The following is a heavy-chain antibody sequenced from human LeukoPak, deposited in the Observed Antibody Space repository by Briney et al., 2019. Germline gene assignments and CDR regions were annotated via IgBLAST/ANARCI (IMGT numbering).Heavy chain of an antibody. V-gene: IGHV3-30*18. Sequence: GRSLRLSCAASGFTFSRYGMHWARQAPGKGLDWVAVISYDGSTKYYADSVKGRFTISRDNSKNTLYLQMNSLRTEDTAVYFCAKGLTPGIQLWPQDAFDIRGQGTMVTVSS. D-gene: IGHD5-18*01. CDR1: GFTFSRYG. CDR3: AKGLTPGIQLWPQDAFDI. CDR2: ISYDGSTK. J-gene: IGHJ3*02.